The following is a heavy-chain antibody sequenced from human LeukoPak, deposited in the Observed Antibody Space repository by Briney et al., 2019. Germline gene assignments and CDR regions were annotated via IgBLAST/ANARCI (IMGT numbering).Heavy chain of an antibody. CDR3: ARNLGPFDV. CDR2: IADAGT. CDR1: GFTFNDFA. D-gene: IGHD3-16*01. V-gene: IGHV3-23*01. Sequence: GGSLRLSCAASGFTFNDFAMTWVRQAPGKGLEWVSTIADAGTYYADSVKGRFIISRDNSKNMLYLQLNSLRADDTAMYYCARNLGPFDVRGHGTMVTVSS. J-gene: IGHJ3*01.